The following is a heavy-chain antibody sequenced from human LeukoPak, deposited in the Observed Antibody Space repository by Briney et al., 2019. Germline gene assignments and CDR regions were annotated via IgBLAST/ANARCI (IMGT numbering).Heavy chain of an antibody. D-gene: IGHD6-13*01. CDR3: ARKYSSSWSEDY. Sequence: SETLSLTCAVYGGSFSGYYGSWIRQPPGKGLEWIGEINHSGSTNYNPSLKSRVTISVDTSKNQFSLKLSSVTAADTAVYYCARKYSSSWSEDYWGQGTLVTVSS. CDR1: GGSFSGYY. J-gene: IGHJ4*02. CDR2: INHSGST. V-gene: IGHV4-34*01.